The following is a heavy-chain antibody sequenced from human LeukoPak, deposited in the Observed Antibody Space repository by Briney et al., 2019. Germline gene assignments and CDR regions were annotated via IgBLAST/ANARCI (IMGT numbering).Heavy chain of an antibody. V-gene: IGHV3-74*01. D-gene: IGHD5-12*01. CDR2: INTDGSST. CDR1: GFTFSSYW. Sequence: GGSLRLSCAASGFTFSSYWMHWVRQAPGKGLVWVSRINTDGSSTTYADSVKGRFTISRDNAKNTLYLQMNSLRAEDTAVYYCARDYTGYDYGIDYWGQGTLVTVSS. CDR3: ARDYTGYDYGIDY. J-gene: IGHJ4*02.